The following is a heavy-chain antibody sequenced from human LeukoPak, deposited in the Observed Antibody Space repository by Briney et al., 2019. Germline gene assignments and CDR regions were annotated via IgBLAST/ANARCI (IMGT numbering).Heavy chain of an antibody. V-gene: IGHV3-30-3*01. J-gene: IGHJ4*02. Sequence: GGSLRLSCAASGFTFSSYAMHWVRQAPGKGLEWVAVISYDGSNKYYADSVKGRFTISRDNSKNTLYLQMNSLRAEDTAVYYCAKEFNRGLPDYWGQGTLVTVLS. CDR2: ISYDGSNK. CDR1: GFTFSSYA. CDR3: AKEFNRGLPDY. D-gene: IGHD2-21*01.